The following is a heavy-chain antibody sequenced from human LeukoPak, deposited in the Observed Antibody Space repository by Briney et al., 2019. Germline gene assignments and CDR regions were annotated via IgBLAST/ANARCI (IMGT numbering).Heavy chain of an antibody. CDR3: ARQQLGFYYYMDV. J-gene: IGHJ6*03. CDR2: INPNSGST. Sequence: ASVKVSCKASGYTFTGYYMHWVRQAPGQGLEWMGRINPNSGSTNYAQKFQGRVTMTRDTSISTAYMELSRLRSDDTAVYYCARQQLGFYYYMDVWGKGTTVTVSS. V-gene: IGHV1-2*06. CDR1: GYTFTGYY. D-gene: IGHD6-13*01.